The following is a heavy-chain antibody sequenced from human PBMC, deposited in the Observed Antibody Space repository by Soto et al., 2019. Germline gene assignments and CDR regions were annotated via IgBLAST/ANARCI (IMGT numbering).Heavy chain of an antibody. CDR3: ATRYYDFWSGYWLLDY. D-gene: IGHD3-3*01. V-gene: IGHV5-51*01. J-gene: IGHJ4*02. CDR1: GYSFTSYW. Sequence: GESLKISCKGSGYSFTSYWIGWVRQMPGKGLEWMGIIYPGDSDTRYSPSFQGQVTISADKSISTAYLQWSSLKASDTAMYYCATRYYDFWSGYWLLDYWGQGSLVTVSS. CDR2: IYPGDSDT.